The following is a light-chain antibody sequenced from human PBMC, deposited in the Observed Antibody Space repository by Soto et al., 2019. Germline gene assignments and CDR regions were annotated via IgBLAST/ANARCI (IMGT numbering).Light chain of an antibody. CDR1: QSVSSN. J-gene: IGKJ5*01. CDR3: QQYNNWPHVSIT. CDR2: GAS. Sequence: EIVMTQSPATLSVSPGERATLSCRASQSVSSNLAWYQQKPGQAPGLLIYGASTRATGIPARFSGSGSGTEFTLTISSLQSEDFAVYYCQQYNNWPHVSITFGQGTRLEIK. V-gene: IGKV3-15*01.